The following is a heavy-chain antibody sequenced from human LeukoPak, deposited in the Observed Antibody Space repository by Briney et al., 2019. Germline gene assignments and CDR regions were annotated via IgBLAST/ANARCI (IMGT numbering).Heavy chain of an antibody. V-gene: IGHV3-9*01. CDR1: GFTFDDYA. CDR2: ISWNSGSI. D-gene: IGHD3-10*01. Sequence: PGGSLRLSCAASGFTFDDYAMHWVRQAPGKGLEWVSGISWNSGSIGYADSVKGRFTISRDNAKNSLYLQMNSLRAEDTAVYYCARVKSGSSFDYWGQGTLVTVSS. J-gene: IGHJ4*02. CDR3: ARVKSGSSFDY.